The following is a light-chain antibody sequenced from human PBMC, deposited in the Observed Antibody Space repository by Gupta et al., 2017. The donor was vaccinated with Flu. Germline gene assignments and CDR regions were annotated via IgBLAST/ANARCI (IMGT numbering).Light chain of an antibody. CDR1: HSRRQSNGYKY. Sequence: VTLGESAGKCCSPSHSRRQSNGYKYLDWYLQKPGQAPQLLIYVASSRASGVPDRFSGSGSGTDFTLKISRVEAEDVGVYYCQQVVRSPFTFGQGTKMEIK. J-gene: IGKJ2*01. CDR2: VAS. V-gene: IGKV2-28*01. CDR3: QQVVRSPFT.